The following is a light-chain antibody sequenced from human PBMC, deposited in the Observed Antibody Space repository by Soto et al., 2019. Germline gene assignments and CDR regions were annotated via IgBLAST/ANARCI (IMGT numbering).Light chain of an antibody. CDR3: QQYSNLPYT. V-gene: IGKV3-20*01. CDR2: GAS. J-gene: IGKJ2*01. Sequence: EIVLTQSPGTLSLSPGERATLSCRASQSVSSTYLAWYQQKPGQAPRLLIYGASSRATGIPDRFSGSGSGTDFTLTISRLEPEDFAVYYCQQYSNLPYTFGQGTNLEIK. CDR1: QSVSSTY.